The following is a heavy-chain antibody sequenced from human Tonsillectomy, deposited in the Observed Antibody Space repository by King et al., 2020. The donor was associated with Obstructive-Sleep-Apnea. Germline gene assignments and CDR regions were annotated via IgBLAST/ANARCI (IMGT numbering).Heavy chain of an antibody. CDR2: VDWDDDK. D-gene: IGHD3-10*01. CDR3: ARSCAGILAPGEPYYFDS. V-gene: IGHV2-70*04. J-gene: IGHJ4*02. CDR1: GFSLATSGTC. Sequence: TLKESGPARVKATQTATLTCTFSGFSLATSGTCVNWIRQTPGKALEWLARVDWDDDKFYSTSLKTRLTISKDSSRNQVVLTMTNMDPLDTATYYCARSCAGILAPGEPYYFDSWGQGTQVTVSS.